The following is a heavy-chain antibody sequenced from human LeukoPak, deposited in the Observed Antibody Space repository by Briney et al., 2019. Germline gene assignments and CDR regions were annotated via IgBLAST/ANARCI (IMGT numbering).Heavy chain of an antibody. CDR2: IYHSGST. J-gene: IGHJ4*02. V-gene: IGHV4-38-2*02. D-gene: IGHD1-26*01. Sequence: SETLSLTCTVSGYSISSGYYWGWIRPPPGKGLEWIGSIYHSGSTYYNPSLKSRVTISVDTSKNQFSLKLSSVTAADTAVYYCARVGENSGRSDYWGQGTLVTVSS. CDR1: GYSISSGYY. CDR3: ARVGENSGRSDY.